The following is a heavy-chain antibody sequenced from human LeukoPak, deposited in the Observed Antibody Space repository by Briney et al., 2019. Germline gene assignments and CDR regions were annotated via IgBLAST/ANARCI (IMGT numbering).Heavy chain of an antibody. CDR2: IYYSGST. V-gene: IGHV4-38-2*02. D-gene: IGHD2-2*01. Sequence: SETLSLTCTVSGYSISSGYYWGWIRQPPGKGLEWIGSIYYSGSTYYNPSLKSRVTISVDTSKNQFSLKLSSVTAADTAVYYCARQYCSSTSCYEYYYYYMDVWGKGTTVTVSS. CDR1: GYSISSGYY. CDR3: ARQYCSSTSCYEYYYYYMDV. J-gene: IGHJ6*03.